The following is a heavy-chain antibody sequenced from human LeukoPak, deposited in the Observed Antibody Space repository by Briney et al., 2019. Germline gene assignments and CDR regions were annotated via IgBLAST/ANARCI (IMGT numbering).Heavy chain of an antibody. CDR1: GFTFSSYS. CDR2: ISSSSSYI. Sequence: GGSLRLPCAASGFTFSSYSMNWVRQAPGKGLEWVSSISSSSSYIYYADLVKGRFTISRDNAKNSLYLQMNSLRAEDTAVYYCARVRADIVVVPAANHYYYMDVWGKGTTVTVSS. V-gene: IGHV3-21*01. CDR3: ARVRADIVVVPAANHYYYMDV. D-gene: IGHD2-2*01. J-gene: IGHJ6*03.